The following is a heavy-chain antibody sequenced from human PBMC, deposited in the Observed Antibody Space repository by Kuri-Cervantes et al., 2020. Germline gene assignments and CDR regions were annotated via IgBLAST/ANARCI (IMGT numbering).Heavy chain of an antibody. D-gene: IGHD1-26*01. CDR1: GFTFDDYG. CDR2: INWNGGST. V-gene: IGHV3-20*01. CDR3: ARPLNRNGGSLNY. J-gene: IGHJ4*02. Sequence: GESLKISCAASGFTFDDYGMSWVRQAPGRGLEWVFGINWNGGSTGYADSVKGRFTISREDAQNSLHLQMNSLRDEDTAVYHCARPLNRNGGSLNYWGQGTLVTVSS.